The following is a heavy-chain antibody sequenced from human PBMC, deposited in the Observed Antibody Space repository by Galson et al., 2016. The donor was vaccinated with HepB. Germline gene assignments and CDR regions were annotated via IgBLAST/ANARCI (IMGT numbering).Heavy chain of an antibody. D-gene: IGHD3-16*01. CDR2: IGNGPSAT. V-gene: IGHV3-11*01. CDR1: GFTFTKFY. J-gene: IGHJ4*02. Sequence: SLRLSCATSGFTFTKFYFSWVRQAPGKGLQWISYIGNGPSATFFADSVQCRFSISSDNARNSVSLQMSTLRAEDTAVYYCARTYPSSLLVGGVFFDLWGQGTLVAVSS. CDR3: ARTYPSSLLVGGVFFDL.